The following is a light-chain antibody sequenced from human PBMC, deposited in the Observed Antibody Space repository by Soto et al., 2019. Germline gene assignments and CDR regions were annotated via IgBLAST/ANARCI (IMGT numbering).Light chain of an antibody. J-gene: IGLJ1*01. CDR1: SSDVGSYNL. CDR3: CSYAGSSTPLI. V-gene: IGLV2-23*02. Sequence: QSVLTQPASVSGSPEQSITISCTGTSSDVGSYNLVSRYQQHPGKAPKLMIYEVSKRPSGVSNRFSGSKSGNTASLTISGLQAEDEADYYCCSYAGSSTPLIFGTGTKVTVL. CDR2: EVS.